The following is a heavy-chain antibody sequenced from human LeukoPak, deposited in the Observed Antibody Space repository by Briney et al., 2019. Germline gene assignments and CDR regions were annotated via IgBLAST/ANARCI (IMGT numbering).Heavy chain of an antibody. J-gene: IGHJ1*01. CDR2: INPSGGRT. Sequence: ASVKISCKASGYTFTTYYIHWVRQAPGQGLEWMGIINPSGGRTRYAQKFQGRVTMTRDTSTSTVYMELSSLRSEDTAVYYCARVGSGWSEYFEHWGQGTLVTVSS. V-gene: IGHV1-46*01. CDR1: GYTFTTYY. D-gene: IGHD6-19*01. CDR3: ARVGSGWSEYFEH.